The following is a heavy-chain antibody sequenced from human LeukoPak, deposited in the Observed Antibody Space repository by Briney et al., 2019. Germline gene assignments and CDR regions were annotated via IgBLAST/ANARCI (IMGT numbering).Heavy chain of an antibody. CDR1: GFTFSSYA. Sequence: PGRSLRLSCAASGFTFSSYAMHWVRQAPGKGLEWVAVISYDGSNKYYADSVKGRLTISRDNSKNTLYLQMNSLRAEDTAVYYCARVEVAAYAFDIWGQGTMVTVSS. J-gene: IGHJ3*02. CDR2: ISYDGSNK. V-gene: IGHV3-30*04. CDR3: ARVEVAAYAFDI. D-gene: IGHD2-15*01.